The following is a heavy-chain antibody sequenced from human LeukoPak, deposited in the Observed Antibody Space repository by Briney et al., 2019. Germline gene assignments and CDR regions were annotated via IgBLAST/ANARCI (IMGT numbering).Heavy chain of an antibody. CDR1: GGSISSYY. Sequence: PSETPSLTCTVSGGSISSYYWSWIRQPAGKGLEWIGRIYTSGSTNYNPSLKSRVTMSVDTSKNQFSLKLSSVTAADTAVYYCAREVEYYDSSGYYYHYWYFHLWRRGTLVTVSS. J-gene: IGHJ2*01. V-gene: IGHV4-4*07. D-gene: IGHD3-22*01. CDR2: IYTSGST. CDR3: AREVEYYDSSGYYYHYWYFHL.